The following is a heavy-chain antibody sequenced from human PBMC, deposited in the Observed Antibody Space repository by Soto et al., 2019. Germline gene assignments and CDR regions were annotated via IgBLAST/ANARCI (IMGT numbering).Heavy chain of an antibody. CDR1: GYTFSSYG. D-gene: IGHD2-15*01. CDR2: IVPIVDTS. J-gene: IGHJ1*01. CDR3: ATERIHCSGGSCYRTFQH. Sequence: ASVKVSCKASGYTFSSYGISWVRQAPGQGLEWMGGIVPIVDTSTYAQKFQGRVTITADESTSTVYMELSSLRSEDTAVYYCATERIHCSGGSCYRTFQHWGQGTLVTVSS. V-gene: IGHV1-69*13.